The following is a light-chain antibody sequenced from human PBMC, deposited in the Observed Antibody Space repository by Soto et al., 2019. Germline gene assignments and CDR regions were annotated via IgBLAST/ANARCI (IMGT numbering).Light chain of an antibody. CDR2: YDS. Sequence: SYELTQPPSVSVAPGKTARITCGGNNIGSKSVHWYQQKPGQAPVLVIYYDSDRPSGIPERFSGSNSGNTATLTISRVEAGDEADYYCQVWDSSSDHSYVFGTGTKLTV. V-gene: IGLV3-21*04. J-gene: IGLJ1*01. CDR1: NIGSKS. CDR3: QVWDSSSDHSYV.